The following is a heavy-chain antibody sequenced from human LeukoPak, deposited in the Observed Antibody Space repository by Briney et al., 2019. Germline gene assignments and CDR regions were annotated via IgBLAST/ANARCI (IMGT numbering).Heavy chain of an antibody. CDR3: ASPIATDGLDY. D-gene: IGHD6-13*01. Sequence: GGSLRLSCAASGFTFNNYWMNWVRQVPGKGLEWVANINQDGSEKDYVDSVKGRFTISRDNAKNSLYLQMNSLRAEDTAVYYCASPIATDGLDYWGQGTLVTVSS. CDR1: GFTFNNYW. CDR2: INQDGSEK. V-gene: IGHV3-7*05. J-gene: IGHJ4*02.